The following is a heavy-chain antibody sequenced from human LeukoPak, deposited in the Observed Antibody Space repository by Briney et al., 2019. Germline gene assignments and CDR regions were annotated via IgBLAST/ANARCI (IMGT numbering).Heavy chain of an antibody. Sequence: SETLSLTCTVSGGSISSYYCNWIRQPPGKGLEWIGYIYNSGSTNYNPSPKSRVTISVDTSKNQFSLKLTSVTAADTAVYYCARGTFRELSFWGQGTLVTVSS. CDR1: GGSISSYY. CDR2: IYNSGST. V-gene: IGHV4-59*01. D-gene: IGHD3-16*02. J-gene: IGHJ4*02. CDR3: ARGTFRELSF.